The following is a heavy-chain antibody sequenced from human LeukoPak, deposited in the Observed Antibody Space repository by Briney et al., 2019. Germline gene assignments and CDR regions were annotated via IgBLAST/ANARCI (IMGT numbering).Heavy chain of an antibody. V-gene: IGHV3-21*01. CDR3: ARDGDYGDYTYYFDY. D-gene: IGHD4-17*01. Sequence: GGSLRLSCAASGFTFSSYAMHWVRQAPGKGLEWVSSISSSSSYIYYADSVKGRFTISRDNAKNSLYLQMNSLRAEDTAVYYCARDGDYGDYTYYFDYWGQGTLVTVSS. CDR2: ISSSSSYI. CDR1: GFTFSSYA. J-gene: IGHJ4*02.